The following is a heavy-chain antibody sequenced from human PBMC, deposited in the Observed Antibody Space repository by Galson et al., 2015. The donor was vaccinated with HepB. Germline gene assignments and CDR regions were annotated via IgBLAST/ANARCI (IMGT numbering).Heavy chain of an antibody. CDR2: IDWDDDK. J-gene: IGHJ4*02. CDR3: ARTSKVVIFEN. Sequence: PALVKPTQTLTLTCTFSGFSLSTSAMSVSWIRQPPGKALEWLARIDWDDDKYYNTSLKTRLTISKDTSKNQVVLTMTNLEPLDTATYYCARTSKVVIFENWGQGTQVTVSP. D-gene: IGHD4-23*01. CDR1: GFSLSTSAMS. V-gene: IGHV2-70*11.